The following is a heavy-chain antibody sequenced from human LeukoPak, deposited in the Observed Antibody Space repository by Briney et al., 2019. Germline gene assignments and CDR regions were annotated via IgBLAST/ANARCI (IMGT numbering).Heavy chain of an antibody. D-gene: IGHD6-19*01. CDR2: IYYNGIT. J-gene: IGHJ4*02. CDR3: ARQPTVKRGAVASNFDY. Sequence: SETLSLTCAVSGYSISSGYYWGWIRPPPGKGLEWIAIIYYNGITYYNASLERRVTLSVDTSRNQFSLRLRSVSAADTSVYYCARQPTVKRGAVASNFDYWGQGTLVTVSS. V-gene: IGHV4-38-2*01. CDR1: GYSISSGYY.